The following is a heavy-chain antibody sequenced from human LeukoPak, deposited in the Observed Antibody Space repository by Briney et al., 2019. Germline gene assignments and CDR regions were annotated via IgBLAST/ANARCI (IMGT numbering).Heavy chain of an antibody. CDR1: GFTFDDYT. D-gene: IGHD3-10*01. V-gene: IGHV3-9*01. CDR3: AKDSQYYYGSGCAFDI. CDR2: ISWNSGSI. J-gene: IGHJ3*02. Sequence: GGSLRLSCAASGFTFDDYTMHWVRQPPGKGLEWVAGISWNSGSIGYADSVEGRFTISRDNAKNSLYLQMNSLRAEDTALYYCAKDSQYYYGSGCAFDIWGQGTMVTVSS.